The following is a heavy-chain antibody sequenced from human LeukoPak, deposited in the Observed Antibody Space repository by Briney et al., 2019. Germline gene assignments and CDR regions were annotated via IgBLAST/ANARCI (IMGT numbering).Heavy chain of an antibody. CDR3: AAANGDY. CDR1: GFTFDDYA. D-gene: IGHD1-1*01. V-gene: IGHV3-9*01. Sequence: PGGSLRLSCAASGFTFDDYAMHWVRQAPGKGLEWVSGISWNSGSIGYADSVKGRFTISRDNAKNSLYLQMNSLRAEDTALYYCAAANGDYWGQGTLVTVSS. J-gene: IGHJ4*02. CDR2: ISWNSGSI.